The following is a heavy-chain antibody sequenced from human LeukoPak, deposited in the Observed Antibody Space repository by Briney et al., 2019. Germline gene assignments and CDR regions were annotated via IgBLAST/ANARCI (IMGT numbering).Heavy chain of an antibody. CDR3: ARGSIADVFDY. Sequence: GESLRLSCEASGFTFSSYGMHWVRQAPGKGLEWVAVTSFSGGNTYYGDSVRGRFTISRDNSKNTLYLQMNSLRAEDTAVYYCARGSIADVFDYWGQGTLVTVSS. J-gene: IGHJ4*02. CDR2: TSFSGGNT. D-gene: IGHD6-6*01. V-gene: IGHV3-33*05. CDR1: GFTFSSYG.